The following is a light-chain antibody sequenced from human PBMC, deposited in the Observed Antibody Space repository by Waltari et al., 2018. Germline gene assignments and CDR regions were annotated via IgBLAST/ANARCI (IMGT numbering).Light chain of an antibody. V-gene: IGKV3-20*01. CDR1: QSVSMTV. CDR3: QKYGTLPAT. J-gene: IGKJ1*01. Sequence: SGTLSRRASQSVSMTVAWDQQKPGQAPRLLIYDASSRATGIPDRFSGSGSGTDFSLTISRLEPEDFAVYYCQKYGTLPATFGQGTKVEIK. CDR2: DAS.